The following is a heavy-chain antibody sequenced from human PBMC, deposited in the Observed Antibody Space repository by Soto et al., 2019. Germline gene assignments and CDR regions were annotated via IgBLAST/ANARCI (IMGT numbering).Heavy chain of an antibody. CDR3: ARSQGWWFDP. CDR1: GGSISSGGYS. J-gene: IGHJ5*02. V-gene: IGHV4-30-2*01. Sequence: PSETLSLTCAVSGGSISSGGYSWSWIRQPPGKGLEWIGYIYHSGSTYYNPSLKSRVTISVDRSKNQFSLKLSSVTAADTAVYYCARSQGWWFDPWGQGTLVTVSS. D-gene: IGHD2-15*01. CDR2: IYHSGST.